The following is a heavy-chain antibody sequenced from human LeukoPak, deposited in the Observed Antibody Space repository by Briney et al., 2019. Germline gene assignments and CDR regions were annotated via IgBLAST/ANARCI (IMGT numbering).Heavy chain of an antibody. V-gene: IGHV4-59*08. Sequence: SETLSLTCTVSGGSISSYYWSWIRQPPGKGLEWIGYIYYSGSTNYNPSLKSRVTISVDTSKNQFSLKLSSVTAADTAVYYCARHSSGGYQRRAFDIWGQGTMVTVSS. CDR2: IYYSGST. CDR3: ARHSSGGYQRRAFDI. J-gene: IGHJ3*02. CDR1: GGSISSYY. D-gene: IGHD1-26*01.